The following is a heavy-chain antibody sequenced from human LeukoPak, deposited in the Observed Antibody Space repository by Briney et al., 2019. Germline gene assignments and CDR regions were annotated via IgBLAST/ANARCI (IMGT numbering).Heavy chain of an antibody. J-gene: IGHJ4*02. D-gene: IGHD6-13*01. Sequence: TGGSLRLSCAASGFTFSSYGMHWVRQAPGKGLEWVAVISYDGSNKYYADSVKGRFTISRDNSKNTLYLQMNSLRAEDTAVYYCAKRMGPSIAAADLDYWGQGTLVTVSS. CDR3: AKRMGPSIAAADLDY. CDR2: ISYDGSNK. CDR1: GFTFSSYG. V-gene: IGHV3-30*18.